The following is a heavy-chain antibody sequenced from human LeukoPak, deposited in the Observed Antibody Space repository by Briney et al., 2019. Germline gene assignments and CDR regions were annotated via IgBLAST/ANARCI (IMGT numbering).Heavy chain of an antibody. Sequence: GGSLRLSCAASGFTFSSYAMSWVRQAPGKGLEWVSAISGSGGSTYYADSVKGRFTISRGNSKNTLYLQMNSLRAEDTAVYYCAKNRRDGYTAGFDYWGQGTLVTVSS. D-gene: IGHD5-24*01. V-gene: IGHV3-23*01. J-gene: IGHJ4*02. CDR1: GFTFSSYA. CDR2: ISGSGGST. CDR3: AKNRRDGYTAGFDY.